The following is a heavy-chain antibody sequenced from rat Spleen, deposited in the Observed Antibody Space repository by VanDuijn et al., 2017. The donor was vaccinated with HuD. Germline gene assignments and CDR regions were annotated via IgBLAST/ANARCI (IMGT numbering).Heavy chain of an antibody. J-gene: IGHJ2*01. Sequence: EVKLVESGGGLVQPGRSLKLSCAASGFNFNDYWMGWVRQAPGKGLEWIGEINQDSSQIKYIPSLKDKLTISRDNAQNTLYLQMSKLGSEDTAIYYCVRERGGIVSWGQGVMVTVSS. CDR3: VRERGGIVS. V-gene: IGHV4-2*01. CDR1: GFNFNDYW. CDR2: INQDSSQI. D-gene: IGHD1-11*01.